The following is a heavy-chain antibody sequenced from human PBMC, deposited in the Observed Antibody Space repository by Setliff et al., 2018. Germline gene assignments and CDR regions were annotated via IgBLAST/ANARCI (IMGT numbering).Heavy chain of an antibody. Sequence: TSETLSLTCAVYGGSFSGYYWSWIRQPPGKGLEWIGEINHSGNTNYNPSLKSRVTISVDTSKNQFSLKLSSVTAADTAVYYCARGGYSRGPPVYYFDYWGQGTLVTVSS. CDR1: GGSFSGYY. CDR2: INHSGNT. CDR3: ARGGYSRGPPVYYFDY. V-gene: IGHV4-34*01. J-gene: IGHJ4*02. D-gene: IGHD5-12*01.